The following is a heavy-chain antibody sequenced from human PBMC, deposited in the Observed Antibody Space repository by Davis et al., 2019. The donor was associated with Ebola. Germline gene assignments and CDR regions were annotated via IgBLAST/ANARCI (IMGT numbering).Heavy chain of an antibody. J-gene: IGHJ5*02. Sequence: ASVKVSCKASGYTFTSYYMHWVRQAPGQGLEWMGWINPNSGGTNYAQKFQGRVTMTRDTSISTAYMELSRLRSDDTAVYYCARGPFREMATMTFGPWGQGTLVTVSS. CDR1: GYTFTSYY. CDR3: ARGPFREMATMTFGP. V-gene: IGHV1-2*02. D-gene: IGHD5-24*01. CDR2: INPNSGGT.